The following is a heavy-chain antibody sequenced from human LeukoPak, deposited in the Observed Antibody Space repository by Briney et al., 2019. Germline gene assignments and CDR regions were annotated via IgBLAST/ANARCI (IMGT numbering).Heavy chain of an antibody. J-gene: IGHJ4*02. CDR1: GITFNYYW. D-gene: IGHD5-12*01. Sequence: GGSLRLSCAASGITFNYYWMHWVRQAPGKGLVGLSRIDADGSSTTYADSVKGRFTISRDNAQNPLYLQMDRLRAEETAVYYRTREGGYHPFEYRGQGTLVTVSS. V-gene: IGHV3-74*01. CDR2: IDADGSST. CDR3: TREGGYHPFEY.